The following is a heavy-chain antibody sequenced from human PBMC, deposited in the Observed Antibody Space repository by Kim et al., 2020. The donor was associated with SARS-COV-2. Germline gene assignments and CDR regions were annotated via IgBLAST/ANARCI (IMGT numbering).Heavy chain of an antibody. CDR3: VRGASGRADAGMDY. CDR2: IYVGGDT. Sequence: GGSLRLSCAASGFIVSSNYISWVRQAPGKGLEWVSGIYVGGDTYYTDSVKGRFTISRDTSKNTLYHQMNSLRAEDTAVYYCVRGASGRADAGMDYWGQGTLVTVSS. D-gene: IGHD6-13*01. CDR1: GFIVSSNY. J-gene: IGHJ4*02. V-gene: IGHV3-53*01.